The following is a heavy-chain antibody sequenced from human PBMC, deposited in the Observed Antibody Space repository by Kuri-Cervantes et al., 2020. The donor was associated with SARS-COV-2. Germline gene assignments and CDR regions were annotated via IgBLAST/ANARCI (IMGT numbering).Heavy chain of an antibody. CDR3: AREQGPMRTFDY. Sequence: SETLSLTCTVSGGSISSYYWSWIRQPPGKGLEWIGYIYYSGSTSYNPSLKSRVTISVDTSKNQFSLKLSSVTAADTAVYYCAREQGPMRTFDYWGQGTLVTVSS. D-gene: IGHD3/OR15-3a*01. V-gene: IGHV4-59*01. CDR2: IYYSGST. J-gene: IGHJ4*02. CDR1: GGSISSYY.